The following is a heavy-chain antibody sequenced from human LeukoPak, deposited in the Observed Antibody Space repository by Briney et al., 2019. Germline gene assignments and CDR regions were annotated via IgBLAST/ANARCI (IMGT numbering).Heavy chain of an antibody. Sequence: GGSLRLSRAASGFTFSSYSMNWVRQAPGKGLEWVSSISSSSSYIYYADSVKGRFTISRDNAKNSLYLQMNSLRAEDTAVYYCARERRVAVAGTPDYWGQGTLVTVSS. CDR1: GFTFSSYS. CDR2: ISSSSSYI. CDR3: ARERRVAVAGTPDY. V-gene: IGHV3-21*01. D-gene: IGHD6-19*01. J-gene: IGHJ4*02.